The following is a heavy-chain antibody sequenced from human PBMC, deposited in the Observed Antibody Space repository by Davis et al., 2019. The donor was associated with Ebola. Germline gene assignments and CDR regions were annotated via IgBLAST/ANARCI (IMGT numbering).Heavy chain of an antibody. CDR2: IPYDGNDI. D-gene: IGHD3-16*01. CDR3: VRELYDYVWLAYLDR. J-gene: IGHJ4*02. V-gene: IGHV3-30*04. CDR1: EFTFSSYP. Sequence: GESLKISCVASEFTFSSYPMHWVRQAPGKGLEWVAVIPYDGNDISYAESVRGRFTISRDNSRSTLHLQMNSLKADDTAIYYCVRELYDYVWLAYLDRWGQGTLVTVSS.